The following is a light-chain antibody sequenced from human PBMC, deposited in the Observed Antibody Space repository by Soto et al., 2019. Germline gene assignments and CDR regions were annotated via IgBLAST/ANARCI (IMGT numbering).Light chain of an antibody. CDR2: EVS. V-gene: IGLV2-8*01. CDR1: SSDVGDYTY. Sequence: QSVLTQPPSASGSPGQSVTISCTGTSSDVGDYTYVSWYQQHPGKAPKLMISEVSKRPSGVPDRFSGSKSGNTASLTVSGLQAEDEADYYCSSYAGSHNLGVVFGTGTKLTV. CDR3: SSYAGSHNLGVV. J-gene: IGLJ1*01.